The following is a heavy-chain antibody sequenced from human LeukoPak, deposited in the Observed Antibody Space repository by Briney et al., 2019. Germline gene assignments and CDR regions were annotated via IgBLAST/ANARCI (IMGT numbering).Heavy chain of an antibody. CDR1: GYSFTRKW. CDR2: IYPGDSDT. Sequence: GESLKISCKGSGYSFTRKWIGWVRQMPGKGLEWMAFIYPGDSDTRYSPSFQGQVTISADKSISTAYLQWSSLKASDTAMYYCARHDSSGYTRAFDIWGQGTMVTVSS. V-gene: IGHV5-51*01. D-gene: IGHD3-22*01. J-gene: IGHJ3*02. CDR3: ARHDSSGYTRAFDI.